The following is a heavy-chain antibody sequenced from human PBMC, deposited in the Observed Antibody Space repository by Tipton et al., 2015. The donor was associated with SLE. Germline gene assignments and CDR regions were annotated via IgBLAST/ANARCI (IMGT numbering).Heavy chain of an antibody. CDR2: VFHSGTT. CDR3: ARDPLVRSPGAGGFFDL. J-gene: IGHJ4*01. V-gene: IGHV4-38-2*02. CDR1: GYSIGSGFY. D-gene: IGHD3-16*02. Sequence: TLSLTCTVSGYSIGSGFYWGWIRQPPGKGLEWFATVFHSGTTYYSPPLRSRLSVSIDTSKNQFSLTLTSVTAADTAVYYCARDPLVRSPGAGGFFDLWGHGTLVTVSS.